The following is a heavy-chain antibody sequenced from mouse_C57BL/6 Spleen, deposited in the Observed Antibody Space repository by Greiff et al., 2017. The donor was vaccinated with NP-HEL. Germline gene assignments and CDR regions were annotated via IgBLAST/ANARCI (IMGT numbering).Heavy chain of an antibody. D-gene: IGHD2-3*01. J-gene: IGHJ2*01. CDR3: ARERGDGYLYYFDY. CDR2: INYDGSST. Sequence: EVMLVESEGGLVQPGRSMKLSCTASGFTFSDYYMAWVRQVPEKGLEWVANINYDGSSTYYLDSLKIRFIISRDNAKNILYLQMSSLKSEDTATYYCARERGDGYLYYFDYWGQGTTLTVSS. V-gene: IGHV5-16*01. CDR1: GFTFSDYY.